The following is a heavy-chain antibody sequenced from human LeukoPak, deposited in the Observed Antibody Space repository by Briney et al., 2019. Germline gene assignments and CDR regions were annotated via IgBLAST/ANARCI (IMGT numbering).Heavy chain of an antibody. CDR1: GVFSCSFW. Sequence: GGALRLPCAGSGVFSCSFWMGWGRQAPGKGLEWVANIKQDGSEKYYVDSVKGRFTISRDNAKNSLYLQMNSLRAEDTAVYYCARGRDTRYWGQGTLVTVSS. V-gene: IGHV3-7*01. CDR2: IKQDGSEK. CDR3: ARGRDTRY. D-gene: IGHD5-18*01. J-gene: IGHJ4*02.